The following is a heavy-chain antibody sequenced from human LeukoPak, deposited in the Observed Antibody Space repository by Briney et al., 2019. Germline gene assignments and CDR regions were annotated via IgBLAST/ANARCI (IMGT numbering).Heavy chain of an antibody. J-gene: IGHJ4*02. Sequence: GGSLRLSCAASGFTFSTYWMSWVRQAPGKGLQWVANIKRDGSEKYYVDSVKGRFTISRDNAKNSLYLQMNSLRAEDTAVYYCARDFPYYDLLTGPYFDYWGQGTLVTVSS. D-gene: IGHD3-9*01. V-gene: IGHV3-7*01. CDR3: ARDFPYYDLLTGPYFDY. CDR2: IKRDGSEK. CDR1: GFTFSTYW.